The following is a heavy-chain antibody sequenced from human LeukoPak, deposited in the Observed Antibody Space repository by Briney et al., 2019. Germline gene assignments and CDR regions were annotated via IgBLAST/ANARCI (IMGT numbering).Heavy chain of an antibody. CDR3: ARAVTRPYNWFDP. V-gene: IGHV3-30-3*01. CDR1: GGTFSSYA. Sequence: SCKASGGTFSSYAMHWVRQAPGKGLEWVAVISYDGSNKYYADSVKGRFTISRDNSKNTLYLQMNSLRAEDTAVYYCARAVTRPYNWFDPWGQGTLVTVSS. D-gene: IGHD4-17*01. CDR2: ISYDGSNK. J-gene: IGHJ5*02.